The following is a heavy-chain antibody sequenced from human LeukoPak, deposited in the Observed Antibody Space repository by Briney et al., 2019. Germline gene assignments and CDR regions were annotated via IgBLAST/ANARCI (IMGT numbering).Heavy chain of an antibody. CDR3: ARRRGKWDVNWFDP. V-gene: IGHV3-7*01. D-gene: IGHD1-26*01. CDR1: GFTFSSSW. CDR2: IKQDGSEK. J-gene: IGHJ5*02. Sequence: GGSLRLSCVASGFTFSSSWMSWVRQAPGKGLEWVANIKQDGSEKSYVESVRGRFTISRDNAKNSLYLQLNSLRAEDTAVYYCARRRGKWDVNWFDPWGPGTLVTVSS.